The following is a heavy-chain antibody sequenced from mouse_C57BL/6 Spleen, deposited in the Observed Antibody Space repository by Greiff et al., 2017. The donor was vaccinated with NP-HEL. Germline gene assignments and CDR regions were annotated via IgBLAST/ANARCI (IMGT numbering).Heavy chain of an antibody. V-gene: IGHV1-26*01. CDR1: GYTFTDYY. CDR3: ARGRPAWFAY. CDR2: INPNNGGT. J-gene: IGHJ3*01. Sequence: EVQLQQSGPELVKPGASVKISCKASGYTFTDYYMNWVKQSHGKSLEWIGDINPNNGGTSYNQKFKGKATLTVDKSSSTAYMELRSLTSEDSAVYYCARGRPAWFAYWGQRTLVTVSA.